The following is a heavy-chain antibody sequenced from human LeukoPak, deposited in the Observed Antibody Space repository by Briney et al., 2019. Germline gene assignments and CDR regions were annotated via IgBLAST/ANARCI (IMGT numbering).Heavy chain of an antibody. CDR3: TRGSIAYYYMDV. CDR1: GGSISSSGYY. Sequence: SETLSLTCTVSGGSISSSGYYWGWIRQPPGKGLEWIGNIYYSGSTNYNPSLKSRVTISVDTSKNQFSLKLSSVTAADTAVYYCTRGSIAYYYMDVWGKGTTVTISS. J-gene: IGHJ6*03. V-gene: IGHV4-61*05. CDR2: IYYSGST. D-gene: IGHD3-22*01.